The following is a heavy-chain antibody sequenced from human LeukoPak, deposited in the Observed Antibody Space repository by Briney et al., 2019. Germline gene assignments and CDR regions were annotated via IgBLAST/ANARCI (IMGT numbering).Heavy chain of an antibody. Sequence: SVKVSCKASGFTFTSSAVQWVRQARGQRLEWIGWIVVGSGNTNYAQKFQERVTITRDMSTSTAYMELSSLRSEDTAVYHCAAQRITMVRGAPSFDYWGQGTLVTVSS. V-gene: IGHV1-58*01. CDR1: GFTFTSSA. CDR2: IVVGSGNT. D-gene: IGHD3-10*01. CDR3: AAQRITMVRGAPSFDY. J-gene: IGHJ4*02.